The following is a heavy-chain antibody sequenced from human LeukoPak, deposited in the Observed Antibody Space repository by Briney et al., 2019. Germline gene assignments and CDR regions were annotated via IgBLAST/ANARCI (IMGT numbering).Heavy chain of an antibody. Sequence: GGSLRLSCAASGFTFSSYWMSWVRQAPGKGLEWVANIKQDGSEKYYVDSVKGRFTISRDNAKNSVYLEMNSLRADDTAVYYCARSARLMKGVVEVTALDDWGQGTLVTVSS. V-gene: IGHV3-7*01. D-gene: IGHD3-3*01. CDR1: GFTFSSYW. CDR3: ARSARLMKGVVEVTALDD. CDR2: IKQDGSEK. J-gene: IGHJ4*02.